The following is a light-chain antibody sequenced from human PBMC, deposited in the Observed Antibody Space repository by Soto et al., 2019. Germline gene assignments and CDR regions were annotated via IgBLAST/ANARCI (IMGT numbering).Light chain of an antibody. CDR1: QGIASS. CDR3: QQFNSYPLT. CDR2: GAS. V-gene: IGKV1-9*01. J-gene: IGKJ4*01. Sequence: DIHLTQSPSFLSASVGDRVTITCRASQGIASSLAWYQQKAGKAPKLLIYGASTLETGVPSRFSGSGPGTEFTLTISSLQPEDFGIYYCQQFNSYPLTFGGGTKVEI.